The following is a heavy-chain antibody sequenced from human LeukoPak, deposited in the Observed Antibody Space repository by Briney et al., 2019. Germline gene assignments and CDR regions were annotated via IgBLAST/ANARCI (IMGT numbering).Heavy chain of an antibody. V-gene: IGHV1-2*02. D-gene: IGHD6-19*01. Sequence: GASVKVSCKASGYTFTGYYMHWVRQAPGQGLEWMGWINPNSGGTNYAQKFQGRVTMTRDTSISTAYMELSRLRSDDTAVYYCALFSGWTSYYFDYWGQGTLVTVPS. CDR3: ALFSGWTSYYFDY. CDR1: GYTFTGYY. CDR2: INPNSGGT. J-gene: IGHJ4*02.